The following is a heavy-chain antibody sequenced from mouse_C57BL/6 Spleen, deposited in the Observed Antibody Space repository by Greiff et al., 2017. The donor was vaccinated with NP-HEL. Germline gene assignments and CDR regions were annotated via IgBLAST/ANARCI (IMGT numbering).Heavy chain of an antibody. D-gene: IGHD2-12*01. Sequence: EVQGVESGGGLVKPGGSLKLSCAASGFTFSSYAMSWVRQTPEKRLEWVATISDGGSYNYYPDKVKGRFTISRDNAKNNLYLQMCHLKAEDTAMYYRARGGVPRPFFDYWSQGTTLTVSS. CDR1: GFTFSSYA. J-gene: IGHJ2*01. CDR2: ISDGGSYN. V-gene: IGHV5-4*01. CDR3: ARGGVPRPFFDY.